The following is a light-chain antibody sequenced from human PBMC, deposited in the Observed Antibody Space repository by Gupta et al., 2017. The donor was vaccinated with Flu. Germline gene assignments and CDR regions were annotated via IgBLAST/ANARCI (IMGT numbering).Light chain of an antibody. CDR2: EVS. Sequence: QSALTQPASVSGSPGQSITISCTGTSSDVGGYDYVSWYQQHPGKAPKLMIYEVSNRPSGVSNRFSGSKSGNTASPTISGLQPEDEADYYCSSSTTSSTPVFGGGTKLTVL. CDR3: SSSTTSSTPV. V-gene: IGLV2-14*01. CDR1: SSDVGGYDY. J-gene: IGLJ2*01.